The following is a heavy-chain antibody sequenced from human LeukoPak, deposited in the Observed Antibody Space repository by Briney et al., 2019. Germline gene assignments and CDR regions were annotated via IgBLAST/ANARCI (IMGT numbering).Heavy chain of an antibody. J-gene: IGHJ4*02. CDR3: AREKVVRGVHDY. V-gene: IGHV1-2*02. D-gene: IGHD3-10*01. Sequence: ASVKVSCEASGYTFTGYYMHWVRQAPGQGLEWMGWINPNSGGTNYAQKFQGRVTMTRDTSISTAYMELSRLRSDDTAVYYCAREKVVRGVHDYWGQGTLVTVSS. CDR2: INPNSGGT. CDR1: GYTFTGYY.